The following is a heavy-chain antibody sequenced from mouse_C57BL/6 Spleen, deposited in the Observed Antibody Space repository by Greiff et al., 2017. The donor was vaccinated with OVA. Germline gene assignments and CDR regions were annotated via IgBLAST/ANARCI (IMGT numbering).Heavy chain of an antibody. J-gene: IGHJ2*01. CDR1: GFTFSSYA. D-gene: IGHD1-1*01. Sequence: EVMLVESGGGLVKPGGSLKLSCAASGFTFSSYAMSWVRQTPEKRLEWVATISDGGSYTYYPDNVKGRFTISRDNAKNNLYLQMSHLKSEDTAMYYCAREGVYGSSYVDYWGQGTTLTVSS. CDR2: ISDGGSYT. V-gene: IGHV5-4*01. CDR3: AREGVYGSSYVDY.